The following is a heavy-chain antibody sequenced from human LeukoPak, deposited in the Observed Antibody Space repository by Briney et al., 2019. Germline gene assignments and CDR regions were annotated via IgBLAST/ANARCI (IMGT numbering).Heavy chain of an antibody. CDR2: ISGSGGST. Sequence: PGGSLRLACAAYGFTFSSYAMSWVRQAPGKGLEWISAISGSGGSTYYADSVKGRFTISRDNSKNTLYLQMNSLRAEDTAVYYCAKDLSAWPGNWFDPWGQGTLVTVSS. D-gene: IGHD1-14*01. J-gene: IGHJ5*02. V-gene: IGHV3-23*01. CDR3: AKDLSAWPGNWFDP. CDR1: GFTFSSYA.